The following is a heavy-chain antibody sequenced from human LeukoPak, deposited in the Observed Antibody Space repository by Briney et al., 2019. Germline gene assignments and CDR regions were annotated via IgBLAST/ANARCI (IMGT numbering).Heavy chain of an antibody. CDR3: AKYIDPTRYCSGGSCYSARKQQYYYYYYGMDV. V-gene: IGHV3-7*03. CDR2: IKQDGSEI. CDR1: GFTFSRYW. D-gene: IGHD2-15*01. J-gene: IGHJ6*02. Sequence: GRSLRLSCAASGFTFSRYWMTWVRQAPGKGLERVANIKQDGSEIYYVDSVKGRFTISRDNAKNSLYLQMNSLRAEDTAVYYCAKYIDPTRYCSGGSCYSARKQQYYYYYYGMDVWGQGTTVTVSS.